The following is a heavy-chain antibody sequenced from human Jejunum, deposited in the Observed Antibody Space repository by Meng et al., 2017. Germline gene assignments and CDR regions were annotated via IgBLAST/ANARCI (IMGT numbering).Heavy chain of an antibody. Sequence: SDTLSLTCTVSGFSISSGYYWGWIRQTPGKGREWIGTIHPRGSGSTNYNPSLKSRVSISPDTAKNQFSLKLTSVTAADTAVYYCARELGSRWGSSGSFSGGCDYWGQGSLVTVSS. V-gene: IGHV4-38-2*02. D-gene: IGHD6-13*01. J-gene: IGHJ4*02. CDR2: IHPRGSGST. CDR1: GFSISSGYY. CDR3: ARELGSRWGSSGSFSGGCDY.